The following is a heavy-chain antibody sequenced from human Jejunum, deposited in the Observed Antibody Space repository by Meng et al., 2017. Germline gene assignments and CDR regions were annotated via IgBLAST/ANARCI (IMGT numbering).Heavy chain of an antibody. Sequence: QLQQWGAGLLKPSETLSLTCAVYGGSFSGYYWTWVRQAPGKGLELIGEINHSGSTNYNPSFQSRVTISVDRSKNQFSLELNSLTAADTAFYYCARPAAYSSNWYKYFQHWGQGTLVTVSS. CDR2: INHSGST. J-gene: IGHJ1*01. D-gene: IGHD6-13*01. CDR3: ARPAAYSSNWYKYFQH. CDR1: GGSFSGYY. V-gene: IGHV4-34*01.